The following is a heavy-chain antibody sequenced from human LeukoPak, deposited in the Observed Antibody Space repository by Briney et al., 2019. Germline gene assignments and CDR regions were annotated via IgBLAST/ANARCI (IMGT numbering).Heavy chain of an antibody. CDR3: ARQRGRITLYRGVIPDAFDM. D-gene: IGHD3-10*01. J-gene: IGHJ3*02. Sequence: SETLSPTCSVSSGSLSNYFLRWIRPPPGKGLEWVGCISFSGSTTYNPSLTSRITISVDTSKDQFSLNLKSVTAADTAVYYCARQRGRITLYRGVIPDAFDMWGQGTMVTVS. V-gene: IGHV4-59*01. CDR2: ISFSGST. CDR1: SGSLSNYF.